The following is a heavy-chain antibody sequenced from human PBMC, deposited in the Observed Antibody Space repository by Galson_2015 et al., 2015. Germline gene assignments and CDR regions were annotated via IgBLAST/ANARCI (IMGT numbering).Heavy chain of an antibody. CDR1: GYTFTGYY. Sequence: SVKVSCKASGYTFTGYYMHWVRQAPGQGLEWMGWINPNGGGTNYAQKFQGWVTMTRDTSISTAYMELSRLRSDDTAVYYCASAQIAVAGNYYYYGMDVWGQGATVTVSS. V-gene: IGHV1-2*04. CDR3: ASAQIAVAGNYYYYGMDV. D-gene: IGHD6-19*01. CDR2: INPNGGGT. J-gene: IGHJ6*02.